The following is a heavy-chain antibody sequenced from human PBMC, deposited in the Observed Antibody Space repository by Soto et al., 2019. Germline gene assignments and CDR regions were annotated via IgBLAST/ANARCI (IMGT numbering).Heavy chain of an antibody. V-gene: IGHV4-30-2*01. J-gene: IGHJ3*02. Sequence: QLQLQESGSGLVKPSQTLSLTCAVSGGSISSGGYSWSWIRQPPGKGLEWIGYIYHSGSTYYNPSLKSRVTISVDRSKNQFSLKLSSVTAADTAVYYCARAGSSYYYDSSGYYAFDIWGQGTMVTVSS. CDR3: ARAGSSYYYDSSGYYAFDI. CDR1: GGSISSGGYS. CDR2: IYHSGST. D-gene: IGHD3-22*01.